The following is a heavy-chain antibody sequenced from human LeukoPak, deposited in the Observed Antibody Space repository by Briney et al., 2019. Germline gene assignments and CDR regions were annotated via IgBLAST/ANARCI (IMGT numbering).Heavy chain of an antibody. J-gene: IGHJ4*02. V-gene: IGHV1-2*02. CDR1: GYTFTGYY. CDR3: ARATSMVATYGGSYNIDY. D-gene: IGHD1-26*01. Sequence: ASVKVSCKASGYTFTGYYMHWVRQAPGQGLEWMGWINPNSGGTNYAQKFQGRVTMTRDTSISTAYMELSRLRSDDTAVYYCARATSMVATYGGSYNIDYWGQGTLVTVSS. CDR2: INPNSGGT.